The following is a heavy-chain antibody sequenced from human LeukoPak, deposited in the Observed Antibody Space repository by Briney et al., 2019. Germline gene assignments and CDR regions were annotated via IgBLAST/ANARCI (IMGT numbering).Heavy chain of an antibody. CDR1: GFTFSSYW. CDR3: ARENLVGATTSFDY. D-gene: IGHD1-26*01. J-gene: IGHJ4*02. CDR2: IKQDGSEK. Sequence: PGGSLRLSCAASGFTFSSYWMSWVRQAPGKGLEWVANIKQDGSEKYYVDSVKGRFTISRDNAKNSLYLQMNSLRAEDTAVNYCARENLVGATTSFDYWGQGTLVTVSS. V-gene: IGHV3-7*01.